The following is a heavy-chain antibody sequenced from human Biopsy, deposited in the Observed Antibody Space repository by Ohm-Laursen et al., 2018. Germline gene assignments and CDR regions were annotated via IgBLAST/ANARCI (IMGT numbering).Heavy chain of an antibody. Sequence: SLRLSCSASEFIFSRFWMYWVRQAPGKGLVWVSRINSDGSSTNYADAVKGRFTISRDNAKNTVFLQMNSLRAEDTAVYYCTRDASQGFDSWGQGTLVTVSS. CDR3: TRDASQGFDS. J-gene: IGHJ5*01. V-gene: IGHV3-74*01. CDR2: INSDGSST. CDR1: EFIFSRFW.